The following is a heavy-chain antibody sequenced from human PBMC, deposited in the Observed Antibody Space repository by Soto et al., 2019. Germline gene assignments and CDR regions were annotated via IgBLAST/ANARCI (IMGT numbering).Heavy chain of an antibody. CDR1: GGSISSGGYS. D-gene: IGHD1-20*01. CDR3: ARDSAITGTNNWFDP. V-gene: IGHV4-30-2*01. Sequence: SETLSLTCAVSGGSISSGGYSWSWIRQPPGKGLEWIGYIYHSGSTYYNPSLKSRVTISVDRSKNQFSLKLSSVTAADTAVYYCARDSAITGTNNWFDPWGQGTLVTVSS. J-gene: IGHJ5*02. CDR2: IYHSGST.